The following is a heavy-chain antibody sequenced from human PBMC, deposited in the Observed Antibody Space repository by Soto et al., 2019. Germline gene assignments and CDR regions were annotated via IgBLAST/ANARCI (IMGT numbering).Heavy chain of an antibody. J-gene: IGHJ5*02. V-gene: IGHV4-39*01. CDR3: ARRERAAGTDWWFDP. CDR1: GGSISSSSFH. CDR2: IYYSGST. D-gene: IGHD6-13*01. Sequence: SETLSLTCTVSGGSISSSSFHWGWIRQPPGKGLEWIGSIYYSGSTYYSPSLKSRVTISVDTSQNQFSLKLSSVTAADTAVYYCARRERAAGTDWWFDPWGQGTFVTVSS.